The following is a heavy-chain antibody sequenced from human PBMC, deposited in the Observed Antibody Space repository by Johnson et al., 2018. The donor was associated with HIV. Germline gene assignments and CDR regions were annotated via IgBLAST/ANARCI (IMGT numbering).Heavy chain of an antibody. D-gene: IGHD3-22*01. J-gene: IGHJ3*02. CDR2: ISYAGSNK. CDR1: GFTFSTYA. CDR3: ASVPMIVVLDGAFDI. V-gene: IGHV3-30*14. Sequence: QVQLVESGGGVVQPGRSLRLSCAASGFTFSTYAMHWVRQAPGKGLEWVAAISYAGSNKYYADSVKGRFTISRDNSKNTLYLQMNSLRAEDTAVYYCASVPMIVVLDGAFDIWGQGTMVTVSS.